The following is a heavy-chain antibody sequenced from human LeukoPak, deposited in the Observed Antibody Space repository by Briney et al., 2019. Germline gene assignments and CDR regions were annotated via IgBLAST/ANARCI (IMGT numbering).Heavy chain of an antibody. D-gene: IGHD6-19*01. Sequence: GGSLRLSCAASGFTFSSYEMSWVRQAPGKGLEWVSYISTSGITTNYADSVKGRFTISRDNAKNSLYLQMNSLRAEDTAVYYCARGYSSGWYFGYWGQGILVTVSS. V-gene: IGHV3-48*03. J-gene: IGHJ4*02. CDR2: ISTSGITT. CDR1: GFTFSSYE. CDR3: ARGYSSGWYFGY.